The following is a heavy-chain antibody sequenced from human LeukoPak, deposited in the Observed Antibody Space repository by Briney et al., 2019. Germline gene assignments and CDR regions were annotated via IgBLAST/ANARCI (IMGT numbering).Heavy chain of an antibody. CDR3: ARARDGGAYGWFYL. V-gene: IGHV1-2*02. Sequence: ASVTVSYKAPGYTSTGYYMRWVRQAPGQGLEWMGWINPNSGGTNYAQKFQGRATMTRDTSISTAYMELSRLRSDDTAVYYCARARDGGAYGWFYLWGKENRVTLSS. D-gene: IGHD2-15*01. CDR1: GYTSTGYY. J-gene: IGHJ5*02. CDR2: INPNSGGT.